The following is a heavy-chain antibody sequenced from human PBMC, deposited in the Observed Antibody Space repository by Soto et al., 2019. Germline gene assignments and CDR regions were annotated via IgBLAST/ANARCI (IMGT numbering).Heavy chain of an antibody. D-gene: IGHD6-19*01. CDR2: INPSGGST. Sequence: ASVKVSCKASGYTFTSYYMHWVRQAPGQGLEWMGIINPSGGSTSYAQKLQGRVTMTTDTSTSTVYMELSSLRSDDTAVYYCARDRGVAPPVAGNTHYYYYMDVWGKGTTVTVSS. CDR1: GYTFTSYY. CDR3: ARDRGVAPPVAGNTHYYYYMDV. J-gene: IGHJ6*03. V-gene: IGHV1-46*01.